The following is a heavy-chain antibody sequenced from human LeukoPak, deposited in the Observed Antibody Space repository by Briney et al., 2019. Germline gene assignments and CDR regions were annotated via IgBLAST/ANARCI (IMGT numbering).Heavy chain of an antibody. V-gene: IGHV4-4*02. Sequence: SSETLSLTCTVSGDSINSLDLWSWVRQPPGKGLEWIGEMYLSGTTHSNPSVKSRVTISIDKSKNQFFLNLSSVTAEDTAVYYCAGLVGRYSSGLYYYYFDYWGQGTLVTVSS. CDR1: GDSINSLDL. CDR2: MYLSGTT. D-gene: IGHD3-22*01. CDR3: AGLVGRYSSGLYYYYFDY. J-gene: IGHJ4*02.